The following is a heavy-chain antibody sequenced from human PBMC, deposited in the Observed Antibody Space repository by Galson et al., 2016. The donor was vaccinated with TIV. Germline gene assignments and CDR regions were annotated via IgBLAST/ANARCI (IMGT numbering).Heavy chain of an antibody. CDR2: ISGRGGRT. Sequence: SLRLSCAASGFTFTSHAMGWVRQAPGKRLEWVSGISGRGGRTYYADSVKGRFTISRDNSKNTLYLQMDSLRAEDTAVYFCASETTMTTFDIWGQGTMVTVSS. D-gene: IGHD4-17*01. CDR3: ASETTMTTFDI. CDR1: GFTFTSHA. V-gene: IGHV3-23*01. J-gene: IGHJ3*02.